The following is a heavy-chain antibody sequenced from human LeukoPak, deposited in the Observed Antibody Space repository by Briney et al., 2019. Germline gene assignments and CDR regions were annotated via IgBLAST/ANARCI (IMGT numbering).Heavy chain of an antibody. CDR1: GFTFSSYG. CDR2: IWYGGSNK. Sequence: GGSLRLSCAASGFTFSSYGMHWVRQAPGKGLEWVAVIWYGGSNKYYADSVKGRFTISRDNSKNTLYLQMNSLRAEDTAVYYCAKDEPSTGEFDYWGQGTLVTVSS. CDR3: AKDEPSTGEFDY. V-gene: IGHV3-30*02. D-gene: IGHD7-27*01. J-gene: IGHJ4*02.